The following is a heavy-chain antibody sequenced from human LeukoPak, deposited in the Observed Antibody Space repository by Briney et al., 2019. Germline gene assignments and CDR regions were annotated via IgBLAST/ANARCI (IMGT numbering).Heavy chain of an antibody. CDR1: EYTFTSYH. Sequence: ASVKVSCKASEYTFTSYHMHWVRQAPGQGLEWMGMINPSDGRTNYAQKYQGRVTMTRDTSTSTVYMELSSLSSDDTAVYYCARAGGNYYDFWYWGQGTLVTVSS. D-gene: IGHD3-3*01. V-gene: IGHV1-46*01. J-gene: IGHJ4*02. CDR2: INPSDGRT. CDR3: ARAGGNYYDFWY.